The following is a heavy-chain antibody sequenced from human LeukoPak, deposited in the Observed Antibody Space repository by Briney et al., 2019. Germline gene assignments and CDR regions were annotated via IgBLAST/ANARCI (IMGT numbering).Heavy chain of an antibody. CDR2: ISPTGEST. CDR3: ARDLLGESGAGGY. CDR1: GFTFSSYT. V-gene: IGHV3-21*01. D-gene: IGHD3-22*01. Sequence: GGSLRLSCAASGFTFSSYTMNWVRQATGKGLEWVSSISPTGESTWSADSVKGRFTISRDNAKNSVYLQMNSLRVEDTAVYFCARDLLGESGAGGYWGQGTLVTVSS. J-gene: IGHJ4*02.